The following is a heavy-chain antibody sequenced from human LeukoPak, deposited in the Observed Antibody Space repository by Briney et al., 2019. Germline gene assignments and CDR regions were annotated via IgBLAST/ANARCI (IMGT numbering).Heavy chain of an antibody. V-gene: IGHV4-39*07. D-gene: IGHD2/OR15-2a*01. CDR3: AREILYFDY. CDR1: GGSISSSIHF. CDR2: IYYSGST. Sequence: SETLSLTCTVSGGSISSSIHFWAWIRQPPGKGLEWIGTIYYSGSTYYNPSLKSRVTISVDTSKNQFSLKLSSVTAADTAVYYCAREILYFDYWGQGTLVTVSS. J-gene: IGHJ4*02.